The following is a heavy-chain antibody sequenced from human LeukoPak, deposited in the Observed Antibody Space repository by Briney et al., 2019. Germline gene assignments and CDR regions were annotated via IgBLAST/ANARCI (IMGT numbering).Heavy chain of an antibody. CDR1: GYTFTTYA. D-gene: IGHD3-3*01. CDR2: INAGNGNT. CDR3: ARALRRITIFGVVIMGY. V-gene: IGHV1-3*01. J-gene: IGHJ4*02. Sequence: ASVKVSCKASGYTFTTYAIHWVRQAPGQRLEWMAWINAGNGNTKYSQKFQGRVTITTDTSATTAYMELSSLRSEDTAVYYCARALRRITIFGVVIMGYWGQGTLVTVSS.